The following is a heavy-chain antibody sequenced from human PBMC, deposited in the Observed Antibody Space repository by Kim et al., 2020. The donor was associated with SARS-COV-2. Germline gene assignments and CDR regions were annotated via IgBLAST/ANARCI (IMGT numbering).Heavy chain of an antibody. CDR1: GGSFSGYY. V-gene: IGHV4-34*01. CDR3: ARRGGRFLEWLLPRPPNRNWFDP. CDR2: INHSGST. D-gene: IGHD3-3*01. Sequence: SETLSLTCAVYGGSFSGYYWSWIRQPPGKGLEWMGEINHSGSTNYNPSLKSRVTISVDTSKNQFSLKLSSVTAADTAVYYCARRGGRFLEWLLPRPPNRNWFDPWGQGTLVTVSS. J-gene: IGHJ5*02.